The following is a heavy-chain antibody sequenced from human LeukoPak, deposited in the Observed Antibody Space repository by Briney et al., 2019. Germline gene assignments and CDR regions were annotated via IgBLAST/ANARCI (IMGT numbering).Heavy chain of an antibody. V-gene: IGHV4-38-2*02. Sequence: PSETLSLTCTVSGYSISSGYYWGWIRQPPGKGLEWIGSIYHSGSTYYNPSLKSRVTMSVDTSKNQFSLKLSSVTAADTAVYYCARDLMATAWGQGTLVTVSS. CDR3: ARDLMATA. CDR1: GYSISSGYY. CDR2: IYHSGST. J-gene: IGHJ4*02. D-gene: IGHD5-24*01.